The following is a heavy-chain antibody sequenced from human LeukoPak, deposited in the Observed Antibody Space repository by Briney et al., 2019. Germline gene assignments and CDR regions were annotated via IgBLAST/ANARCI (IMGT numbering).Heavy chain of an antibody. J-gene: IGHJ5*02. V-gene: IGHV1-2*02. CDR3: ARNYYDSSGYENWFDP. D-gene: IGHD3-22*01. CDR2: INPNSGGT. CDR1: GYTFTGYY. Sequence: GASVKVSCKASGYTFTGYYMHWVRQAPGQGLEWMGWINPNSGGTNYAQKFQGRVTMTRDTAISTAYMELSRLRFDDTAVYYCARNYYDSSGYENWFDPWGQGTLVTVSS.